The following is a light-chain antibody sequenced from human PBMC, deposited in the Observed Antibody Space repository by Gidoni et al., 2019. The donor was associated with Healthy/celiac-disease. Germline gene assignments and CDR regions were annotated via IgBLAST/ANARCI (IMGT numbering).Light chain of an antibody. CDR2: DVS. J-gene: IGLJ3*02. CDR1: SSDVAGYNY. V-gene: IGLV2-14*03. Sequence: QSALTQPASVSGSPGQSITISCTGTSSDVAGYNYVTWYQPNPGKAPKLMIYDVSNRPSGVSNRFSGSKSGNTASLTISGLQAEDEADYYCSSYTSSSPWVFGGGTKLTVL. CDR3: SSYTSSSPWV.